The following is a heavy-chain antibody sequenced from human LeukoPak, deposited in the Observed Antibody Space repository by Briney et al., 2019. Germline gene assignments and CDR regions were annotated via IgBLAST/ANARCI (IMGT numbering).Heavy chain of an antibody. CDR1: GYSFTSYW. CDR3: ATAADTAMVDLYYYYGMDV. D-gene: IGHD5-18*01. J-gene: IGHJ6*02. Sequence: GESLKISCKGSGYSFTSYWISWVRQMPGKGLEWMGRIDPSDSYTNYSPSFQGHVTISADKSISTAYLQWSSLKASDTAMYYCATAADTAMVDLYYYYGMDVWGQGTTVTVSS. CDR2: IDPSDSYT. V-gene: IGHV5-10-1*01.